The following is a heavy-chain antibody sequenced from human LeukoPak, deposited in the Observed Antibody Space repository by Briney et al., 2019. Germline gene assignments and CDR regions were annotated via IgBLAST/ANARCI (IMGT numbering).Heavy chain of an antibody. CDR2: IYYSGST. CDR1: GGSISSYY. J-gene: IGHJ4*02. Sequence: PSETLSLTCTVSGGSISSYYWSWIRQPPGKGLEWIGYIYYSGSTNYNPSLKSRVTISVDTSKNQFSLKLSSVTAADTAVYYCARVVGATAGSTFAIDYWGQGTLVTVSS. V-gene: IGHV4-59*01. D-gene: IGHD1-26*01. CDR3: ARVVGATAGSTFAIDY.